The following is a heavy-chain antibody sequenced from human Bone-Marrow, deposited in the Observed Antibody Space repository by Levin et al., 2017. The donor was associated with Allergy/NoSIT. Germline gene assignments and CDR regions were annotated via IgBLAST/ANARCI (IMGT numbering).Heavy chain of an antibody. J-gene: IGHJ4*02. CDR2: SSYDGSDE. CDR1: GFTFESHG. D-gene: IGHD1-1*01. CDR3: AKTGGNHRHEFDS. V-gene: IGHV3-30*18. Sequence: GESLKISCVGSGFTFESHGIHWVRQARGRGLEWVSVSSYDGSDEYYGESVRGRITMSRDNSKNTVYLQIDTVRPDDTALYYCAKTGGNHRHEFDSWGQGILVTVSS.